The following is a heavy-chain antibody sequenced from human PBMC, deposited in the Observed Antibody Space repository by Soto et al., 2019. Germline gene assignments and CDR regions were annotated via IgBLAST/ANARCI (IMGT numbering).Heavy chain of an antibody. J-gene: IGHJ5*02. CDR3: ARDGGDYGGNSGWFDP. CDR1: GGTFSSYA. CDR2: IIPIFGTA. D-gene: IGHD4-17*01. Sequence: SVKFSCKASGGTFSSYAISWVRQAPRQGLEWMGGIIPIFGTANYAQKFQGRVTITADKSTSTAYMELSSLRSEDTAVYYCARDGGDYGGNSGWFDPWGQGPLVTVSS. V-gene: IGHV1-69*06.